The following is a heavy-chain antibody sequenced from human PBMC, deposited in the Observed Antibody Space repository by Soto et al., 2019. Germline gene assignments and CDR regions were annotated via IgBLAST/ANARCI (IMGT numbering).Heavy chain of an antibody. J-gene: IGHJ3*02. V-gene: IGHV4-59*01. Sequence: SETLCLPCIVSDGTIRDFCVPWIRQPTGKGLEWIGYIHYTGSTKYNPSLRSRVSFSVDTSQNQFSLRLTSATAADTAVYYCASYGSGSLVGDDAFDIWGQGTTVTVSS. CDR1: DGTIRDFC. D-gene: IGHD3-10*01. CDR2: IHYTGST. CDR3: ASYGSGSLVGDDAFDI.